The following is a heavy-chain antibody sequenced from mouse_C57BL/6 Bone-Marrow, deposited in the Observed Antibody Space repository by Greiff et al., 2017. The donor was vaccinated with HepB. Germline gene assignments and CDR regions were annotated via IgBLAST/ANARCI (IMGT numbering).Heavy chain of an antibody. J-gene: IGHJ1*03. CDR2: IYPRSGNT. CDR1: GYTFTSYG. D-gene: IGHD2-5*01. V-gene: IGHV1-81*01. CDR3: ARPSYSNYDWYFDV. Sequence: VQLQQSGAELARPGASVKLSCTASGYTFTSYGISWVKQRTGQGLEWIGEIYPRSGNTYYNEKFKGKATLTADKSSSTAYMKIRSLTSEDSAVYFCARPSYSNYDWYFDVWGTGTTVTVSS.